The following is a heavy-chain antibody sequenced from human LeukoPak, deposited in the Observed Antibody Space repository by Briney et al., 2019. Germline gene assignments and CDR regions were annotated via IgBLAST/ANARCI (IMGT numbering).Heavy chain of an antibody. Sequence: GGSLRLSCTVSGIIFSNTLMSWVRQAPGKGLEWVGRIKSKYNGGTTDYPAPVQGRFIISRDDSKNTLYLQMNSLKIEDTAVYYCTTDRPDYWGQGTLVTVSS. CDR2: IKSKYNGGTT. CDR3: TTDRPDY. V-gene: IGHV3-15*01. CDR1: GIIFSNTL. J-gene: IGHJ4*02.